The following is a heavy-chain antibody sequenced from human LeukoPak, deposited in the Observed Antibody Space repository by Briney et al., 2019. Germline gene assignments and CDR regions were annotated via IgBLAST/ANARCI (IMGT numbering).Heavy chain of an antibody. J-gene: IGHJ4*02. CDR2: INSDGSST. CDR3: ARVRDGYNWEYYFDY. V-gene: IGHV3-74*01. Sequence: RSGGSLRLSCAASGFTFSNYWMPWVRQAPGKGLVWVSRINSDGSSTSYADSVKGRFTISRDNAKNTLYLQMNSLRAEDAAVYYCARVRDGYNWEYYFDYWGQGTLVTVSS. D-gene: IGHD5-24*01. CDR1: GFTFSNYW.